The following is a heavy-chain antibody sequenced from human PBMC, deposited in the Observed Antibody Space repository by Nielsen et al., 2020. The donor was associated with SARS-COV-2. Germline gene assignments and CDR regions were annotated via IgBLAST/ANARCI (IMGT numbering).Heavy chain of an antibody. CDR1: GYTFTSYY. Sequence: ASVKVSCKASGYTFTSYYMHWVRQAPGQGLEWMGIINPSGGSTSYAQKFQGRVTMTRDTSTSTVYMELSSLRSEDTAVYYCATRNREGYYYYGMDVWGQGTTVTVSS. CDR3: ATRNREGYYYYGMDV. CDR2: INPSGGST. J-gene: IGHJ6*02. V-gene: IGHV1-46*01. D-gene: IGHD1-26*01.